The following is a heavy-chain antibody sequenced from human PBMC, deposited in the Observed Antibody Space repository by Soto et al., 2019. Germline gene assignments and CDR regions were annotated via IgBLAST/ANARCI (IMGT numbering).Heavy chain of an antibody. V-gene: IGHV3-30*04. CDR2: ASHDGRNK. D-gene: IGHD2-15*01. CDR3: AAERWADSGVYRNDLGMDV. J-gene: IGHJ6*01. CDR1: GITFDNYA. Sequence: QVQLVESGGGVVQPGRSLRLSCAASGITFDNYAMHWVRQAPGKGLEWVAVASHDGRNKYYTDSVKGRFTISRDISNNMLHLQMNSLRVEDTAVYYCAAERWADSGVYRNDLGMDVW.